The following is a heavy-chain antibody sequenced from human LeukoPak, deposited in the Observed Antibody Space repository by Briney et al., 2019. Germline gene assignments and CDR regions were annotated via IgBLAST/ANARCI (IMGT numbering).Heavy chain of an antibody. J-gene: IGHJ4*02. CDR3: TSQTRKYDILTGYYTVYYFDY. D-gene: IGHD3-9*01. Sequence: PGGSLRLSCAASGFTFSDAWMNWVRQAPGKGLEWVGRIKGKTDGGTTDYAAPVKGRFTISRDDSKNTLYLQMNSLKTEDTAVYYCTSQTRKYDILTGYYTVYYFDYWGQGTLVTVSS. CDR2: IKGKTDGGTT. V-gene: IGHV3-15*01. CDR1: GFTFSDAW.